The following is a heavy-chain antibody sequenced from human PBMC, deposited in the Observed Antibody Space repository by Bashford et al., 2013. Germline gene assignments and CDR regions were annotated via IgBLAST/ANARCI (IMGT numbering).Heavy chain of an antibody. V-gene: IGHV1-18*01. J-gene: IGHJ4*02. CDR2: ISAYNGNT. CDR3: ARSDYDSSAYGDY. D-gene: IGHD3-22*01. Sequence: IVWVRQAPGQGLEWMGWISAYNGNTNYAQKLQGRVTMTTDTSTSTAYMDLRSLRSDDTAVYYCARSDYDSSAYGDYWGQGTLVTVSS.